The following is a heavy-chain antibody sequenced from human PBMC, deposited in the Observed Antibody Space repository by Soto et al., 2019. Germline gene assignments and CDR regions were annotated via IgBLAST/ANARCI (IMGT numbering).Heavy chain of an antibody. Sequence: QVQLQESGPGLVKPSQTLSLTCTVSGGSISGGVYYWSWIRQHPGKGLEWIGYIYYSGSTYYNPSLKSRVTIAVDTSKNQFSLMLTSVTAADTAVYYCARDDYYGSGSKFDPWGQGTLVTVSS. CDR3: ARDDYYGSGSKFDP. V-gene: IGHV4-31*03. CDR2: IYYSGST. CDR1: GGSISGGVYY. J-gene: IGHJ5*02. D-gene: IGHD3-10*01.